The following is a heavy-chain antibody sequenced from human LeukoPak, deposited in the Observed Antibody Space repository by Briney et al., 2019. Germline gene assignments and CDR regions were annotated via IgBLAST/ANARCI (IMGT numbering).Heavy chain of an antibody. V-gene: IGHV3-21*01. CDR3: ARATYYYDSSGSSCFDY. J-gene: IGHJ4*02. D-gene: IGHD3-22*01. Sequence: GGSLRLSCAASGFTFSSYSMNWVRQAPGKGLEWVSSISSSSSYIYCADSVKGRFTISRDNAKNSLYLQMNSLRAEDTAVYYCARATYYYDSSGSSCFDYWGQGTLVTVSS. CDR2: ISSSSSYI. CDR1: GFTFSSYS.